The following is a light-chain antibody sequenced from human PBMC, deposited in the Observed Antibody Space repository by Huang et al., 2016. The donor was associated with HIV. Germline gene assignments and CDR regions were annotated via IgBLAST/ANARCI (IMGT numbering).Light chain of an antibody. J-gene: IGKJ1*01. V-gene: IGKV3-11*01. CDR3: QQRGDWPWT. CDR1: HSMSSN. CDR2: DAS. Sequence: PGERATLSCRASHSMSSNLAWFQQKPGLAPRLLIFDASNMATGIPARFSGSGSGTDFALTISSLEPEDFAVYYCQQRGDWPWTFGQGTKVEIK.